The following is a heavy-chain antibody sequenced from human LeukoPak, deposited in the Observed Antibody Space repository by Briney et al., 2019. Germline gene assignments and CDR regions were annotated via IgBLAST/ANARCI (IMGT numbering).Heavy chain of an antibody. J-gene: IGHJ5*02. V-gene: IGHV1-46*01. CDR2: INPSGGST. CDR3: ARGGIVVVTAMGNWFDP. Sequence: ASVKVSCKASGYTFTSYYMHWVRQAPGQGLEWMGIINPSGGSTSYAQKFQGRVTMTRDTSTSTVYMELSSLRSEDTAVYYCARGGIVVVTAMGNWFDPWGQGTLVTVSS. CDR1: GYTFTSYY. D-gene: IGHD2-21*02.